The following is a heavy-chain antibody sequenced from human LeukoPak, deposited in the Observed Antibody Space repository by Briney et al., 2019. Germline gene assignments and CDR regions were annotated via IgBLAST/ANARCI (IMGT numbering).Heavy chain of an antibody. CDR1: GGSISSYY. J-gene: IGHJ3*02. CDR2: IYSSGST. D-gene: IGHD3-22*01. Sequence: SETLSLTCTVSGGSISSYYGSWMRQPAGKGLEGLGRIYSSGSTRHNPSLISPVTISVDMYKNQFSLELSSVTAADTAVYYCARSGYYDSSGYYGDAFDIWGQGTMVTVSS. V-gene: IGHV4-4*07. CDR3: ARSGYYDSSGYYGDAFDI.